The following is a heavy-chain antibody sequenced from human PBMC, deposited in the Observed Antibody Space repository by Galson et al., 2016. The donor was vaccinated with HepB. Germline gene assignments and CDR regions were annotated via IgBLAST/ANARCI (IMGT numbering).Heavy chain of an antibody. Sequence: SLRLSCAASGFTFNIYNMNWVRQAPGKGLEWVSSISSSGDHIFYADSVKGRFAVSRDDAKSSLSLQMNSLRAEDTAVYYCARGDNVVIAAARKRYYYNGIDVWCKGTTVTVSS. J-gene: IGHJ6*04. CDR2: ISSSGDHI. CDR1: GFTFNIYN. D-gene: IGHD2-15*01. CDR3: ARGDNVVIAAARKRYYYNGIDV. V-gene: IGHV3-21*04.